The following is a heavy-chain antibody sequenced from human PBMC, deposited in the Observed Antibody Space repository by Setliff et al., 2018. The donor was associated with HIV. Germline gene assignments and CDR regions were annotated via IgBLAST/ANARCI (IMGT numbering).Heavy chain of an antibody. CDR2: THYSGSS. J-gene: IGHJ3*01. V-gene: IGHV4-59*11. D-gene: IGHD3-10*01. Sequence: SETLSLTCTISGGFISNHYWNWIRQPPGKGLEWIGSTHYSGSSYYSPSLKSRVTMSADTSKNNFSLKLTSVTAADTAVYYCAREGQNMDDSFDLWGQGTMVTVSS. CDR3: AREGQNMDDSFDL. CDR1: GGFISNHY.